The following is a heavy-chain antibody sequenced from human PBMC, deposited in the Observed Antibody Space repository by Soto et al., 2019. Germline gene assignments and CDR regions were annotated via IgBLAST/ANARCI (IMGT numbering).Heavy chain of an antibody. CDR3: ANTRGLGHMDA. J-gene: IGHJ6*03. D-gene: IGHD4-17*01. CDR2: VSHSGSI. V-gene: IGHV4-4*02. CDR1: GGSISSRNR. Sequence: QVHLLESGPGLVEPSGTLSLTCTVSGGSISSRNRWSWVRQSPGKGLEWIGEVSHSGSINSNPSLKSRVTISLDKSNNQFSLNMESMTAADAALYFCANTRGLGHMDAWGKRTTVVVSS.